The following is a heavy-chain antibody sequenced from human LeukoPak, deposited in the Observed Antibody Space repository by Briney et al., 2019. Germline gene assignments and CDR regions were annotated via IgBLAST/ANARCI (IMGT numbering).Heavy chain of an antibody. CDR3: ARGDARGYSYGHFHFDH. V-gene: IGHV4-34*01. D-gene: IGHD5-18*01. Sequence: PSETLSLTCAVYGGSFSGYHWSWIRQPPGKGLEWIGEINHSGSTNYNPSLKSRVTISVDTSKNQFSLKLSSVTAADTAVYYCARGDARGYSYGHFHFDHWGHGTLVTVSS. J-gene: IGHJ4*01. CDR1: GGSFSGYH. CDR2: INHSGST.